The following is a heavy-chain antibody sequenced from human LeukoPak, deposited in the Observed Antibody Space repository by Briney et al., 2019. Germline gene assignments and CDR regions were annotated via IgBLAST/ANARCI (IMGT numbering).Heavy chain of an antibody. CDR3: AKGPDFWSGYYQN. D-gene: IGHD3-3*01. CDR2: ISWNSGSI. CDR1: GLTFDDYA. J-gene: IGHJ4*02. V-gene: IGHV3-9*01. Sequence: GGSLRLSCAASGLTFDDYAMHWVRQAPGKGLAWVSGISWNSGSIGYADSVKGRFTISRDNAKNSLYLQMNSLRAEDTALYYCAKGPDFWSGYYQNWGQGTLVTVSS.